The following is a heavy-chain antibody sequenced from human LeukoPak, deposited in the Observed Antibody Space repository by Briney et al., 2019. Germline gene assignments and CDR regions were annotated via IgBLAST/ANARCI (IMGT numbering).Heavy chain of an antibody. CDR1: GFTFSSYG. Sequence: GGSLRLSCAASGFTFSSYGMHWVRQAPGKGLEWVAFIRYDGSNKYYADSVKGRFTISRDNSKNTLYLQMNSLRAEDTAVYYCARAPSSGWYPTTYGMDVWGQGTTVTVSS. CDR2: IRYDGSNK. V-gene: IGHV3-30*02. CDR3: ARAPSSGWYPTTYGMDV. J-gene: IGHJ6*02. D-gene: IGHD6-19*01.